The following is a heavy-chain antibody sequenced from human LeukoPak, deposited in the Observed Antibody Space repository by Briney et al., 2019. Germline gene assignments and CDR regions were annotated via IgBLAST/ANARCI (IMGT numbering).Heavy chain of an antibody. V-gene: IGHV3-33*06. D-gene: IGHD6-6*01. CDR1: GFTFSSYG. J-gene: IGHJ4*02. Sequence: PGRSLRLSCAASGFTFSSYGMHWVRQAPGKGLEWVAVIWYDGSNKYYADSVKGRFTISRDNSKNTLYLQMNSLRAEDTAVYYCAKADFEYSSSSPIDYWGQGTLVTVSS. CDR3: AKADFEYSSSSPIDY. CDR2: IWYDGSNK.